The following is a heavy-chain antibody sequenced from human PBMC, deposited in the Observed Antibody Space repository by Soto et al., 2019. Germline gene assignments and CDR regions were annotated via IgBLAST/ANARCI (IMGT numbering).Heavy chain of an antibody. D-gene: IGHD2-21*01. Sequence: SEALSLTCVVSGGSLSDYFWSWIRQPPGMALEWIGEINHLGSINYNPSLKSRVTMSVDTSKNQFSLTLNSVTAADTATYYCARGGISHWAYFYYMDVWDRGTTVTVSS. CDR1: GGSLSDYF. V-gene: IGHV4-34*01. J-gene: IGHJ6*03. CDR3: ARGGISHWAYFYYMDV. CDR2: INHLGSI.